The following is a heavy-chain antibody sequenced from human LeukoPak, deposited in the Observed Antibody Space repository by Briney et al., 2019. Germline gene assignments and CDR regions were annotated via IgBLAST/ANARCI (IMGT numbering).Heavy chain of an antibody. J-gene: IGHJ4*02. V-gene: IGHV3-23*01. CDR3: AKSRDLWFGSFDY. D-gene: IGHD3-10*01. Sequence: GGSLRLSCAASGFTFSSYAMSWVRQAPGKGLEWVSAISGSGGSTYYADSVKGRFTIPRDNSKNTLYLQMNSLRAEDTAVYYCAKSRDLWFGSFDYWGQGTLVTVSS. CDR2: ISGSGGST. CDR1: GFTFSSYA.